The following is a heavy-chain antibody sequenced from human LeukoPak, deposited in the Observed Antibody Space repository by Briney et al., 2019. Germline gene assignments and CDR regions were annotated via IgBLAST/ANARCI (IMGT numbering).Heavy chain of an antibody. Sequence: GGSLRLSCTASGFTFGDYAMSWFRQAPGKGLEWVGFIRSKAYGGTTDYAAPVKGRFTISRDDSTNTLYLQMTSLKTDDTALYYCASDVPENAAQIDYWGQGTLVTVSS. J-gene: IGHJ4*02. D-gene: IGHD2-15*01. CDR3: ASDVPENAAQIDY. V-gene: IGHV3-49*03. CDR1: GFTFGDYA. CDR2: IRSKAYGGTT.